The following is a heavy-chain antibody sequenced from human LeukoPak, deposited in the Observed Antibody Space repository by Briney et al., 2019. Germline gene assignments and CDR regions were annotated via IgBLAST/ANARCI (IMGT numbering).Heavy chain of an antibody. J-gene: IGHJ5*02. CDR3: ARDFTAMATNWFDP. V-gene: IGHV1-3*01. CDR2: INAGNGNT. CDR1: GYTFTSYA. D-gene: IGHD5-18*01. Sequence: ASVKVSCKASGYTFTSYAMHWVRQAPGQRLEWMGWINAGNGNTKYSQKFQGRVTITRDTSASTAYMELSSLRSEDTAVYYCARDFTAMATNWFDPWGQGTLVTVSS.